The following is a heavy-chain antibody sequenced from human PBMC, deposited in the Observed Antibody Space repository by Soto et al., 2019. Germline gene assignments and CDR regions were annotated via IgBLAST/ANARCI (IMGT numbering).Heavy chain of an antibody. CDR1: GFTFTSSA. J-gene: IGHJ3*02. V-gene: IGHV1-58*01. CDR3: AAFGDYDFWSGRAFDI. D-gene: IGHD3-3*01. Sequence: SVKVSCKASGFTFTSSAVQWVRQARGQRLEWIGWIVVGSGNTSYAQKFQERVTITRDMSTSTAYMELSSLRSEDTAVYYCAAFGDYDFWSGRAFDIWGQGTMVTVSS. CDR2: IVVGSGNT.